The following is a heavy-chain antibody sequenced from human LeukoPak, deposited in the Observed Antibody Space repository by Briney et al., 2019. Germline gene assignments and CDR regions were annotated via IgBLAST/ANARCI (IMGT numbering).Heavy chain of an antibody. CDR1: GFTFSSYA. D-gene: IGHD4-23*01. CDR2: ISGSGTST. V-gene: IGHV3-23*01. J-gene: IGHJ3*02. CDR3: AKDYGGNSDAFDI. Sequence: GGSLRLSCAASGFTFSSYAMSWVRQAPGKGLEWVSGISGSGTSTYYADSVKGRFTISRDNPKNTLNLQMNSLRAEDTALYSCAKDYGGNSDAFDIWGQGTVVTVSS.